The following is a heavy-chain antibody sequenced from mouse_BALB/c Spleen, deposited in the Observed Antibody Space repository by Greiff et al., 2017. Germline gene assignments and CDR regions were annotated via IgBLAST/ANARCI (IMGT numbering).Heavy chain of an antibody. Sequence: VMLVESGPGLVAPSQSLSITCTVSGFSLTSYGVHWVRQPPGKGLEWLGVIWAGGSTNYNSALMSRLSISKDNSKSQVFLKMNSLQTDDTAMYYCASYYYGSSYVGWYFDVWGAGTTVTVSS. CDR1: GFSLTSYG. V-gene: IGHV2-9*02. CDR3: ASYYYGSSYVGWYFDV. CDR2: IWAGGST. J-gene: IGHJ1*01. D-gene: IGHD1-1*01.